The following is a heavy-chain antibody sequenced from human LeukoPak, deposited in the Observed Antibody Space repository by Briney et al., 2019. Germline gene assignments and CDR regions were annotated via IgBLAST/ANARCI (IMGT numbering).Heavy chain of an antibody. Sequence: GGSLRLSCAASGFSFSTYGMHWVRQAPGKGLEWVALIWNAGTNTYYADCVKGRFTISRDNSKNTLYLQMNSLRAEDTAVYYCAGDTPPGGDYYFDYWGQGTLVIVSS. CDR3: AGDTPPGGDYYFDY. CDR1: GFSFSTYG. V-gene: IGHV3-33*01. D-gene: IGHD3-16*01. J-gene: IGHJ4*02. CDR2: IWNAGTNT.